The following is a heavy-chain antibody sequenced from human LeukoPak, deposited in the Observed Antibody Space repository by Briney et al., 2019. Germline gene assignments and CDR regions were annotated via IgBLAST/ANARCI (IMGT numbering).Heavy chain of an antibody. J-gene: IGHJ3*02. V-gene: IGHV4-61*08. CDR2: IYHQAGT. D-gene: IGHD3-3*01. Sequence: SQTLSLTCTVSGGSISSGDYYWSWIRQPPGKGLEWIGYIYHQAGTEYNPSLKNRVAISVDTSKNQFSLKLSSVTAADTAVYYCAKIKTTFGVVTHAFDIWGQGTIVTVSP. CDR3: AKIKTTFGVVTHAFDI. CDR1: GGSISSGDYY.